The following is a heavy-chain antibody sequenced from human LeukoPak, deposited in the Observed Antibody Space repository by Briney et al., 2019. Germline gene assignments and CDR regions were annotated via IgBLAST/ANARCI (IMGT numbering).Heavy chain of an antibody. CDR2: ISGGPVST. V-gene: IGHV3-23*01. CDR3: TLKRRDGYNTDY. CDR1: GFTFSSYG. D-gene: IGHD5-24*01. Sequence: GGSLRLSCAASGFTFSSYGMTWVRQAPGKGLEWVSGISGGPVSTNYADSVKGRFTISRDDSKNTAYLQMNSLKTEDTAVYYCTLKRRDGYNTDYWGQGTLVTVSS. J-gene: IGHJ4*02.